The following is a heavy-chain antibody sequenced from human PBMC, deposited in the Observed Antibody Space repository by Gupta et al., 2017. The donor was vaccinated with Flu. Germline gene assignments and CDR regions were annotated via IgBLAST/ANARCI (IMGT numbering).Heavy chain of an antibody. V-gene: IGHV3-74*01. J-gene: IGHJ4*02. D-gene: IGHD4-17*01. CDR2: INPDGSST. Sequence: GFTFSTHWMNWVRQAPGKGLVWISRINPDGSSTSSADSVKGRFTISRDNAKSTLYLQMNSLRPEDTAVYYCARDEYADYKPFDYWGQGTLVTVSS. CDR1: GFTFSTHW. CDR3: ARDEYADYKPFDY.